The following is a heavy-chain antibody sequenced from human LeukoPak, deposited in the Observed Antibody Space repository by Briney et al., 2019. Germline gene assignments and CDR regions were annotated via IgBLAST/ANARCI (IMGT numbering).Heavy chain of an antibody. D-gene: IGHD2-21*02. CDR3: ARGASCGGDCYWEDYYYYGTDV. V-gene: IGHV4-34*01. CDR2: ISDSGTT. CDR1: VEPFSGYY. Sequence: SETLSLTCAVYVEPFSGYYWGWIRQPPGKGLEWIGEISDSGTTNYNPSLKSRVTISVDTSKNQFSLKLSSVTAADTAVYYCARGASCGGDCYWEDYYYYGTDVWGQGTTVTVSS. J-gene: IGHJ6*02.